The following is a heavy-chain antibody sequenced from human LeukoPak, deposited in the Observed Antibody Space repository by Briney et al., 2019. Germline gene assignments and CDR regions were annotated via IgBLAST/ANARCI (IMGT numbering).Heavy chain of an antibody. CDR1: GGSFSGYY. J-gene: IGHJ4*02. D-gene: IGHD3-22*01. Sequence: PSETLSLTCAVYGGSFSGYYWSWIRQPPGKGLEWIGEINHSGSTNYNPSLKSRVTISVDTSKNQFSLKLSSVTAADTAVYYCARQYYYDSSGYYYNYFDYWGQGTLVTVSS. CDR3: ARQYYYDSSGYYYNYFDY. V-gene: IGHV4-34*01. CDR2: INHSGST.